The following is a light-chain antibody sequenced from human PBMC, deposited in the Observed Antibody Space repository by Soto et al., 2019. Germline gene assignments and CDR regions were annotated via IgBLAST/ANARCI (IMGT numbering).Light chain of an antibody. J-gene: IGKJ4*01. CDR1: QSVSSY. CDR2: DAS. CDR3: QQYSNWPLT. Sequence: PGERATLSCRASQSVSSYLAWYQQKPGQAPRLLIYDASNRATGIPARFSGSGSGTEFTLTISSLQSEDFAVYYCQQYSNWPLTFGGGTKVDIK. V-gene: IGKV3D-15*01.